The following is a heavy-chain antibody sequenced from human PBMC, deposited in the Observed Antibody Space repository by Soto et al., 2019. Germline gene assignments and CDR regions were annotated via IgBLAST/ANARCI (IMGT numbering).Heavy chain of an antibody. CDR2: IYPGDSDT. J-gene: IGHJ6*02. V-gene: IGHV5-51*01. CDR1: GYSFTNYW. CDR3: GRHGLHGSAWDGLDV. Sequence: GESLKISCKGSGYSFTNYWIGWVRQMPGKGLECMGIIYPGDSDTIYSPSFQGQVTISVDKSISTAYLQWSTLKTSDTAIYYCGRHGLHGSAWDGLDVWGQGTTAAVSS. D-gene: IGHD6-25*01.